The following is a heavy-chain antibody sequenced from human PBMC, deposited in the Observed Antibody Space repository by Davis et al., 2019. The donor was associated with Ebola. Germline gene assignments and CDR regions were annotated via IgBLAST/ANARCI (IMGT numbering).Heavy chain of an antibody. V-gene: IGHV3-23*01. Sequence: PGGSLRLSCAASGFTFSSYAMSWVRQAPGKGLEWVSAISGSGGSTHYADSVKGRFTISRDDSMNTVYLQMNSLRGEDTAVYYCARRDRGSSLYYYYYMDVWGKGTTVTVSS. CDR1: GFTFSSYA. CDR3: ARRDRGSSLYYYYYMDV. D-gene: IGHD6-6*01. J-gene: IGHJ6*03. CDR2: ISGSGGST.